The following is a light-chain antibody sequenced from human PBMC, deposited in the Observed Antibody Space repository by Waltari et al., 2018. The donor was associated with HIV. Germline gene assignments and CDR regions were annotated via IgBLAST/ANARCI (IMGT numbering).Light chain of an antibody. J-gene: IGLJ3*02. CDR1: DTDVGTYNY. Sequence: QSALTQPASVSGSPGQSTTISCTGTDTDVGTYNYVSWFQHHPGKAPKLIISEVSNRPSGVSHRFSGSKSGDTASLIISGLQAEDEASYYCTSYTTTNTWVFGGGTNLTVL. CDR2: EVS. CDR3: TSYTTTNTWV. V-gene: IGLV2-14*01.